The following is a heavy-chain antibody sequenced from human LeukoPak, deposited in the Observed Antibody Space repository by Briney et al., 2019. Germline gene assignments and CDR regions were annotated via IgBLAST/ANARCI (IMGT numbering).Heavy chain of an antibody. CDR2: IYYSGST. D-gene: IGHD3-22*01. J-gene: IGHJ4*02. V-gene: IGHV4-31*03. CDR1: GGSISSGSFY. Sequence: SETLSLTCTVSGGSISSGSFYWSWIRQPAGKGLEWIGYIYYSGSTYYNPSLKSRVTISVDTSKNQFSLKLSSVTAADTAVYYCARDKYYYDSSGYQYYFDYWGQGTLVTVSS. CDR3: ARDKYYYDSSGYQYYFDY.